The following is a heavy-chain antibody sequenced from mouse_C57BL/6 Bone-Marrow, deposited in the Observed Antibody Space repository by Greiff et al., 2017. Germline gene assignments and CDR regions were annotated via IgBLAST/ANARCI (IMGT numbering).Heavy chain of an antibody. D-gene: IGHD2-2*01. V-gene: IGHV1-81*01. Sequence: QVQLQQSGAELARPGASVKLSCKASGYTFTSYGISWVKQRTGQGLEWIGEIYPRSGNTYYNEKFKGKATLTADKSSSTAYMELSSLTSEDTAVYYCTRTMVTPLAYWGQGTLVTVSA. CDR1: GYTFTSYG. CDR2: IYPRSGNT. CDR3: TRTMVTPLAY. J-gene: IGHJ3*01.